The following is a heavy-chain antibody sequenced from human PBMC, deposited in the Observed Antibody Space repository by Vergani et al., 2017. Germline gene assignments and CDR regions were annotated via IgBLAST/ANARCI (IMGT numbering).Heavy chain of an antibody. Sequence: QVQLQESGPGLVKPSQTPSLTCTVSGGSISSGYYYWSWIRQPAGKGLEYIGRIYTTGSTNYSPSLKSRVTMSVDTSKNQFSLQLSSVTAADTAVYYCARELGGTFDYWGQGTLVTVSS. CDR1: GGSISSGYYY. D-gene: IGHD1-26*01. V-gene: IGHV4-61*02. CDR2: IYTTGST. J-gene: IGHJ4*02. CDR3: ARELGGTFDY.